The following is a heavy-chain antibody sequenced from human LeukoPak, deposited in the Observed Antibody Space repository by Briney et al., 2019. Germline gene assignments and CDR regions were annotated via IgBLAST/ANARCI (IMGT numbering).Heavy chain of an antibody. CDR1: GFTFSSYS. J-gene: IGHJ4*02. CDR2: ISSSSSYI. Sequence: GESLRLSCAASGFTFSSYSMNWVRQAPGKGLEWVSSISSSSSYIYYADSVKGRFTISRDNAKNSLYLQMNSLRAEDTAVYYCARDLEGSSWYYGYWGQGTLVTVSS. D-gene: IGHD6-13*01. V-gene: IGHV3-21*01. CDR3: ARDLEGSSWYYGY.